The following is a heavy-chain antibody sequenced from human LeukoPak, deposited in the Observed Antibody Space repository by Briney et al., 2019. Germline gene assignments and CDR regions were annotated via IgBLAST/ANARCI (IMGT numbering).Heavy chain of an antibody. J-gene: IGHJ4*02. CDR1: GFTFSSYW. V-gene: IGHV3-7*01. Sequence: SGGSLRLSCAASGFTFSSYWMSWVRQAPGKGLEWVANIKQDGSEKYYVDSVKGRFTISRDNAKNSLYLQMNSLRAEDTAVYYCARNPWELLLYFDYWGQGTLVTDSS. D-gene: IGHD1-26*01. CDR3: ARNPWELLLYFDY. CDR2: IKQDGSEK.